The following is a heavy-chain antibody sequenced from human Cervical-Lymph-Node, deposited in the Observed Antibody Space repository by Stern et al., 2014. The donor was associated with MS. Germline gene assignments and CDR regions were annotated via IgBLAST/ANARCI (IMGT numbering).Heavy chain of an antibody. D-gene: IGHD2-2*01. Sequence: ESGPTLVKPTQTLTLTCTFSGFSLSTSGVGVGWIRQPPGKALEWLALIYWDDDKRYSPSLKSRLTITKDTSKNQVVLTMTSMDPVDTATYYCARSPSPDQLLHFDYWGQGTLVTVSS. J-gene: IGHJ4*02. CDR1: GFSLSTSGVG. CDR3: ARSPSPDQLLHFDY. V-gene: IGHV2-5*02. CDR2: IYWDDDK.